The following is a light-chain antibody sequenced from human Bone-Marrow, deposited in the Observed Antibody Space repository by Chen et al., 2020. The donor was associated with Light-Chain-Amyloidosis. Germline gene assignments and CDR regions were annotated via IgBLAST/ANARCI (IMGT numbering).Light chain of an antibody. J-gene: IGLJ3*02. CDR2: KSA. V-gene: IGLV1-47*01. Sequence: VLTQPLSASGTPGQRVTLSCSGSSSNIESYYLFWYQQLPGTAPKLLIYKSAQRPSGVPARCSGAKSGTSASLAISGLRSEDEGDYYCAAWDGSLSGWVFGGGTKLTVL. CDR3: AAWDGSLSGWV. CDR1: SSNIESYY.